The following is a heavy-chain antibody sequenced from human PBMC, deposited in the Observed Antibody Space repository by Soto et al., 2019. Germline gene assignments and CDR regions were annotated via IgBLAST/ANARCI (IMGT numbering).Heavy chain of an antibody. V-gene: IGHV4-59*01. J-gene: IGHJ5*02. CDR2: IYYSGST. Sequence: SETLSLTCTVSGGSISSYYWSWIRQPPGKGLEWIGYIYYSGSTNYNPSLKSRVTISVDTSKNQFSLKLSSVTAADTAVYYCARDLYYGSGSYFNWSDPWGQGTLVTVSS. CDR1: GGSISSYY. CDR3: ARDLYYGSGSYFNWSDP. D-gene: IGHD3-10*01.